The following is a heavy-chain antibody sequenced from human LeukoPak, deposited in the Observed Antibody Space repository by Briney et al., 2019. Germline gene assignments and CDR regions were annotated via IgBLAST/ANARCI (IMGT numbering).Heavy chain of an antibody. CDR1: GGSFSGYY. J-gene: IGHJ6*02. V-gene: IGHV4-34*01. Sequence: SETLSLTCAVYGGSFSGYYWSWIRQPPGKGLEWIGEINHSGSTNYNPSLKSRVTISVDTSKSQFSLKLSSVTAADTAVYYCAGARRGYSYGHPNYYYYYGMDVWGQGTTVTVSS. CDR3: AGARRGYSYGHPNYYYYYGMDV. CDR2: INHSGST. D-gene: IGHD5-18*01.